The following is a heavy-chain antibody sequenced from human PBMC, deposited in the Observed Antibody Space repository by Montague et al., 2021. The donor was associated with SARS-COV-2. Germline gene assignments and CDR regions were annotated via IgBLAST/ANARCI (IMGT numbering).Heavy chain of an antibody. D-gene: IGHD5-12*01. J-gene: IGHJ6*02. CDR1: GASVRTYY. Sequence: SETLSLTCTVSGASVRTYYWSWIRQSAGKKLEWMGRLYTSGSTYYNPSXXSRVTMSLDTSKNLFSLNLSSMTAADTAVYYCARGGADYSFAYYHEMDVWGQGIAVTVSS. V-gene: IGHV4-4*07. CDR3: ARGGADYSFAYYHEMDV. CDR2: LYTSGST.